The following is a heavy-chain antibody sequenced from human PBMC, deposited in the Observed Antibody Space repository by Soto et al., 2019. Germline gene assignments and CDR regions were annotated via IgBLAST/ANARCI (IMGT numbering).Heavy chain of an antibody. V-gene: IGHV4-31*03. J-gene: IGHJ6*03. Sequence: SETLSLTCTVSGGSISSGGYYWSWIRQHPGKGLEWIGYIYYSGSTYYNPSLKSRVTISVDTSKNQFSLKLSSVTAADTAVYYCAGDLGYCSGGSCYSSPYYYYYMDVWGKGTTVTVSS. CDR3: AGDLGYCSGGSCYSSPYYYYYMDV. D-gene: IGHD2-15*01. CDR1: GGSISSGGYY. CDR2: IYYSGST.